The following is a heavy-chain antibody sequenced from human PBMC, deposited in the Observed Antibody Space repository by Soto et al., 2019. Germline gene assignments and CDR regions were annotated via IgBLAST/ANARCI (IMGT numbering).Heavy chain of an antibody. CDR2: IIPFIRAS. Sequence: QVLLVQSGAEVKKPGSSVKVSCKTSGDTFGSYAISWVRQAPGQGLEWMGGIIPFIRASNYAQKFQGRVTITGDESTTTVHVDLSSLRFEDTAVYYCARNLRYFGSGSFFRGMDVWGQGTTVTVSS. CDR3: ARNLRYFGSGSFFRGMDV. V-gene: IGHV1-69*01. D-gene: IGHD3-10*01. CDR1: GDTFGSYA. J-gene: IGHJ6*02.